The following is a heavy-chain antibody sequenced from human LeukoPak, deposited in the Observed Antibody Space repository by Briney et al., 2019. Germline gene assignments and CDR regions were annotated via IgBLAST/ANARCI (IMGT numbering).Heavy chain of an antibody. CDR2: ISNDDSSI. J-gene: IGHJ4*02. D-gene: IGHD3-16*02. Sequence: PGGALRHSRVVSGFTFSASVMHGVRPPPGKGLEWLSLISNDDSSINYADSVKARFTISKDNVKTSVFLQMNSLRAEDTAVYFCETDCPVSWGQGNLVTVSS. CDR3: ETDCPVS. CDR1: GFTFSASV. V-gene: IGHV3-48*01.